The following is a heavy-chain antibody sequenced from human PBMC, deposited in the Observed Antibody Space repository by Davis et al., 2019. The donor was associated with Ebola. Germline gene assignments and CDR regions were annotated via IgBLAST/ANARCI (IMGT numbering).Heavy chain of an antibody. Sequence: GESLKISCQASGYSFTNNWIGWVRQMPGKGLEWMGIIFPGDSDTIYSPSFQGQITISADKSISTAYLHWTSLETSDTAIYYCARLRRAVTTIDYWGQGTLVTVSS. CDR3: ARLRRAVTTIDY. J-gene: IGHJ4*02. V-gene: IGHV5-51*01. CDR2: IFPGDSDT. D-gene: IGHD1-14*01. CDR1: GYSFTNNW.